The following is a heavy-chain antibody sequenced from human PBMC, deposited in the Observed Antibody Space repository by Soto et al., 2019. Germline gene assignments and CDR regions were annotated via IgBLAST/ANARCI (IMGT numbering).Heavy chain of an antibody. CDR2: IIPILGIA. J-gene: IGHJ6*02. V-gene: IGHV1-69*02. CDR1: GGTFSSYT. CDR3: ARSLGEWEVGMDV. Sequence: QVQLVQSGAEVKKPGSSLKVSCKASGGTFSSYTISWVRQAPGQGLEWMGRIIPILGIANYAQKFQGRVTITADKSTRTAYMELSSLRSEDTAVYYCARSLGEWEVGMDVWGQGTTVTVSS. D-gene: IGHD3-10*01.